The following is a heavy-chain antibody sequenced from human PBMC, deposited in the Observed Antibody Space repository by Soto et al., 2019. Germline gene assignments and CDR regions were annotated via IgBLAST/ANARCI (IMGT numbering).Heavy chain of an antibody. J-gene: IGHJ4*02. D-gene: IGHD5-18*01. CDR2: IDWADDK. CDR3: SRAVGGFTYGYPDY. Sequence: VSGPTLVNPTQTLTLPCTFSGFSLSTTGMCVSWIRQPPGKALEWLALIDWADDKYYSTSLKTRLTISKDTSKNQVVLTMTNVEPVDTATYFCSRAVGGFTYGYPDYWGQGTLVTVSS. CDR1: GFSLSTTGMC. V-gene: IGHV2-70*01.